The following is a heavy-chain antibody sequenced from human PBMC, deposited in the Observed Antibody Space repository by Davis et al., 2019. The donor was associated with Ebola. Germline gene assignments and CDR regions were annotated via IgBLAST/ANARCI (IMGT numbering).Heavy chain of an antibody. CDR1: GFTVSSNY. V-gene: IGHV3-53*01. CDR2: IYSGGST. Sequence: GESLKISCAASGFTVSSNYMSWVRQAPGKGLEWVSVIYSGGSTYYADSVKGRFTISRDDSKNTAYLQMNSLKTEDTAVYYCTHSSGYNNADYWGQGTLVTVSS. D-gene: IGHD3-22*01. J-gene: IGHJ4*02. CDR3: THSSGYNNADY.